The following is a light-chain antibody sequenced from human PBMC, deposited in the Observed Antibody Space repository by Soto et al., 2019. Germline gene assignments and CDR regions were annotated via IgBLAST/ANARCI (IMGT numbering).Light chain of an antibody. CDR3: QQTYSPPFT. Sequence: DIQMTQSPSSLSASVGDRVTITCRASHTFSSFLNWYQQKRGKPPTLLIYGAFNLRSGVPSRFAGSGGGAEFRLTISSFQPGDFATYYCQQTYSPPFTFGQGTSLELK. CDR1: HTFSSF. J-gene: IGKJ2*01. CDR2: GAF. V-gene: IGKV1-39*01.